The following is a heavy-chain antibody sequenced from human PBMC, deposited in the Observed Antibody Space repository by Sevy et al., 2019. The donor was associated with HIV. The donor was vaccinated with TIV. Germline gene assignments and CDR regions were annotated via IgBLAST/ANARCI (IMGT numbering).Heavy chain of an antibody. CDR2: INANSDGK. J-gene: IGHJ6*02. Sequence: ASVKVSCKASAYTFTAYDVHWVRQAPGQGLEWMGWINANSDGKNYARRFQGRVTMSTETSISTAYMELSGLRSDDPAVDYWARDGMIFGGGGGLDVWGQGTTVTVSS. CDR3: ARDGMIFGGGGGLDV. V-gene: IGHV1-2*02. D-gene: IGHD3-16*01. CDR1: AYTFTAYD.